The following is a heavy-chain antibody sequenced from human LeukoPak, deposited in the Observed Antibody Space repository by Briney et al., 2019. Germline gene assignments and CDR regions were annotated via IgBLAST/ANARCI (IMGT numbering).Heavy chain of an antibody. Sequence: GGSLRLSCAASGFTFSSYAMHWVRQAPGKGLEWVALISYDGSNKYYADSVKGRFTISRDNSKNTMYLQMNSLRAEDTAVSYCARGGSGSYYYYHYYMDVWGKGTTVTVSS. J-gene: IGHJ6*03. D-gene: IGHD3-10*01. CDR3: ARGGSGSYYYYHYYMDV. V-gene: IGHV3-30-3*01. CDR1: GFTFSSYA. CDR2: ISYDGSNK.